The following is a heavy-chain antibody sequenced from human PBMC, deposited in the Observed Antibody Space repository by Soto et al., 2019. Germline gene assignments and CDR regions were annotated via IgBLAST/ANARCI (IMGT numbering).Heavy chain of an antibody. CDR1: GFTFSSYA. D-gene: IGHD4-4*01. CDR3: ARPLWRDDYNWGYYDL. Sequence: QVQLVESGGCVVQPGRSLRLSCAASGFTFSSYAMHWVRQAPGKGLEWVAVILYDGSNKYYTDSVKGRFTISRDNSKNTLYLQMNTLRAEDTAVYYCARPLWRDDYNWGYYDLWGRGTLVTVSS. V-gene: IGHV3-30-3*01. J-gene: IGHJ2*01. CDR2: ILYDGSNK.